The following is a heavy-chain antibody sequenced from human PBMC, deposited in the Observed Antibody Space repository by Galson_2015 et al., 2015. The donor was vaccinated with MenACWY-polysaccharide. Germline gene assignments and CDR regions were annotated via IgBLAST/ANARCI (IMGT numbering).Heavy chain of an antibody. Sequence: TCAVSGGSISSTHWWSWVRQPPGQGLGWIGEIHHTGNTNYKLSLKSRVTISVDKSKNQFSLKLSSVTAADTAVYYCARIYCSSTSCHFLDYWGQGTLVTVSP. CDR3: ARIYCSSTSCHFLDY. CDR1: GGSISSTHW. V-gene: IGHV4-4*02. J-gene: IGHJ4*02. D-gene: IGHD2-2*01. CDR2: IHHTGNT.